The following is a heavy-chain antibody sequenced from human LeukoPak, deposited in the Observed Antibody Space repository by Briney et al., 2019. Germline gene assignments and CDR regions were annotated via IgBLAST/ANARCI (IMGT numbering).Heavy chain of an antibody. CDR1: GGSISSYY. Sequence: SETLSLTCTVSGGSISSYYWSWIRQPPGKGLEWMGYIYYSGSTNYNPSLKSRVTISVATSKNQFSLKLSSVTAADTAVYYCARRGTYGRDNWFDPWGQGTLVTVSS. CDR3: ARRGTYGRDNWFDP. D-gene: IGHD1/OR15-1a*01. CDR2: IYYSGST. J-gene: IGHJ5*02. V-gene: IGHV4-59*08.